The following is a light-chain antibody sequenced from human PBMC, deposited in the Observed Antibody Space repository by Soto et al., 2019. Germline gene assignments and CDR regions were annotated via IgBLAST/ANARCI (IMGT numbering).Light chain of an antibody. J-gene: IGLJ1*01. Sequence: PGQRVTIPCSGSSSNVGSNAVNWYQQLPGTAPTLLIYSNNERLSGVPDRFSGSKSGTSASLAISGLQSEDEADYYCATCDDSLNGYVFGTGTKV. CDR1: SSNVGSNA. V-gene: IGLV1-44*01. CDR2: SNN. CDR3: ATCDDSLNGYV.